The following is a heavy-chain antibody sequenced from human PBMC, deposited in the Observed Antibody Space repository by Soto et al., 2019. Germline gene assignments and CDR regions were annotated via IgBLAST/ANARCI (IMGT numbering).Heavy chain of an antibody. J-gene: IGHJ6*03. D-gene: IGHD3-3*01. Sequence: ASVKVSCKASGYTFTSYGISWVRQAPGQGLEWMGWISAYNGNTNYAQKLQGRVTMTTDTSTSTAYMELRSLRSDDTAVYYCARAADSWSGYSEDYYYYYYMDVWGKGTTVTVSS. CDR1: GYTFTSYG. CDR2: ISAYNGNT. CDR3: ARAADSWSGYSEDYYYYYYMDV. V-gene: IGHV1-18*01.